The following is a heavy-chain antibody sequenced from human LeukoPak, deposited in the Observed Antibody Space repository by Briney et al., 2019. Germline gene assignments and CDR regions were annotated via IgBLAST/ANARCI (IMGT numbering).Heavy chain of an antibody. Sequence: GGSLRLSCAASGFTFSSYSMNWVRQPPGKGLEWVAYISSSSSYIYYEDSVKGRFTISRDNSKNTLHLQMIGLRAESTAVHYCAKDLGGSSGFYYLGGAFDIWGQGTMVTVSS. CDR3: AKDLGGSSGFYYLGGAFDI. CDR2: ISSSSSYI. V-gene: IGHV3-21*04. D-gene: IGHD3-22*01. CDR1: GFTFSSYS. J-gene: IGHJ3*02.